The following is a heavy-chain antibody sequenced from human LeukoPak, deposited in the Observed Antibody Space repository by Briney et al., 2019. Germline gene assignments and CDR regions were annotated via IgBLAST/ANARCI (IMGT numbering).Heavy chain of an antibody. CDR1: GGSFGGYY. CDR2: INHSGST. D-gene: IGHD4-17*01. V-gene: IGHV4-34*01. J-gene: IGHJ6*03. Sequence: SETLSLTCAVYGGSFGGYYWSWIRQPPGKGLEWIGEINHSGSTNYNPSLKSRVTISVDTSKNQFSLKLSSVTAADTAVYHCAREGTVTTHYYYMDVWGKGTTVTVSS. CDR3: AREGTVTTHYYYMDV.